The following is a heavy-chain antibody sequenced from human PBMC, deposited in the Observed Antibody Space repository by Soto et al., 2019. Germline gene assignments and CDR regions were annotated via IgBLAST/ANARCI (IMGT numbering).Heavy chain of an antibody. CDR2: ISSSSSSI. CDR3: ARDKQWLVRGYYYGMDV. CDR1: GFTFSSYS. Sequence: EVQLVESGGGLVKPGGSLRLSCAASGFTFSSYSMNWVRQAPGKGLEWVSSISSSSSSIYYEDSVKGRFTISGDNAKNSLYLQMNSLRAEDTAVYYCARDKQWLVRGYYYGMDVLGQGTTVTVSS. V-gene: IGHV3-21*01. D-gene: IGHD6-19*01. J-gene: IGHJ6*02.